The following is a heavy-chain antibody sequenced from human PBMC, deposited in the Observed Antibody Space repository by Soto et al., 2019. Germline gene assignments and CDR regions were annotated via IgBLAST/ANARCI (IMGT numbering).Heavy chain of an antibody. CDR2: IRSKAYGGTT. J-gene: IGHJ5*02. Sequence: GGSLRLSCAASGFTFSSYSMNWVRQAPGKGLEWVGFIRSKAYGGTTEYAASVKGRFTISRDDSKSIAYLQMNSLKTEDTAVYYCTRGKTTVTPYNWFDPWGQGTLVTVSS. CDR1: GFTFSSYS. D-gene: IGHD4-4*01. V-gene: IGHV3-49*04. CDR3: TRGKTTVTPYNWFDP.